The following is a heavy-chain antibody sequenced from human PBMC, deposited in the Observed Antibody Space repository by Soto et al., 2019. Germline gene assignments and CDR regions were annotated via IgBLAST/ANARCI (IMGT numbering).Heavy chain of an antibody. CDR1: GFTFSSYA. CDR3: ALSTNGGSPY. V-gene: IGHV3-23*01. Sequence: GGSLRLSCAASGFTFSSYAMSWVRQAPGKGLEWVSSISGSGGSTYYADSVKGRFTISRDNSKNTLYLQMDSLRAEDTALYYCALSTNGGSPYWGQGTLVTVSS. D-gene: IGHD2-8*01. J-gene: IGHJ4*02. CDR2: ISGSGGST.